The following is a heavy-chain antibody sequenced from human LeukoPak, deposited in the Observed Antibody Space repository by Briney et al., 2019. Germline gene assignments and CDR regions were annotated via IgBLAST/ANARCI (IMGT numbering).Heavy chain of an antibody. D-gene: IGHD5-18*01. CDR3: ARHYGYSYGPDS. CDR2: IYYSGSA. V-gene: IGHV4-59*08. Sequence: PSETLSLTCTVSGGSISTYYWSWIRQPPGKGLEWIGYIYYSGSANYNPSLESRVTISVDTSKNHFSLKLSSVTAADTAVYYCARHYGYSYGPDSWGQGTLVTVSS. J-gene: IGHJ4*02. CDR1: GGSISTYY.